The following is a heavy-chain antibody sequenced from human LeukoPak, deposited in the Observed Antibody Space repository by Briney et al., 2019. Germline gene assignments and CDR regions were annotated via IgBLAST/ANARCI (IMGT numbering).Heavy chain of an antibody. CDR1: GYTFSDYY. Sequence: GASVKVSYKASGYTFSDYYIHWVRQAPGQGLEWMGWINTNTGNPTYAQGFTGRFVFSLDTSVSTAYLQISSLKAEDTAVYYCARSRPGSFDYWGQGTLVTVSS. J-gene: IGHJ4*02. CDR2: INTNTGNP. V-gene: IGHV7-4-1*02. CDR3: ARSRPGSFDY.